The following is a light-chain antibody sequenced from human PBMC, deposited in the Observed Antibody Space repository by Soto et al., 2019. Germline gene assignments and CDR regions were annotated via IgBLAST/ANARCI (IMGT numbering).Light chain of an antibody. CDR2: GAS. Sequence: EIVLTQSPGTLSLSPGERATLSCRASQSVSSSYLAWYQQKPGQAPRLLIYGASSRATGIPDGFSGSGSGTDFPLTISRLEPEDFAVYYCQQYGRSPLTFGPGTNVYI. J-gene: IGKJ3*01. V-gene: IGKV3-20*01. CDR1: QSVSSSY. CDR3: QQYGRSPLT.